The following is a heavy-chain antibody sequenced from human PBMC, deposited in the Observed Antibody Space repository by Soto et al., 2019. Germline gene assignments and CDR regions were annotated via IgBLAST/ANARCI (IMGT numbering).Heavy chain of an antibody. CDR3: AREDIVLMVYANDPYYYYYGMDV. Sequence: GSLRLSCAASGFTFSNAWMNWVRQAPGKGLEWVGRIKSKTDGGTTDYAAPVKGRFTISRDDSKNTLYLQMNSLRAEDTAVYYCAREDIVLMVYANDPYYYYYGMDVWGQGTTVTVSS. V-gene: IGHV3-15*07. CDR1: GFTFSNAW. CDR2: IKSKTDGGTT. D-gene: IGHD2-8*01. J-gene: IGHJ6*02.